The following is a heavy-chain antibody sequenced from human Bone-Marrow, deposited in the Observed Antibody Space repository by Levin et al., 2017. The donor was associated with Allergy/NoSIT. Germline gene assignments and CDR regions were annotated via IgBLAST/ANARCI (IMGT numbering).Heavy chain of an antibody. Sequence: SGGSLRLSCAASGFTFSSYEMNWVRQAPGKGLEWVSYISSSGSTIYYADSVKGRFTISRDNAKNSLYLQMNSLRAEDTAVYYCARDAPINNYGEVVTPPDYWGQGTLVTVSS. V-gene: IGHV3-48*03. D-gene: IGHD4-17*01. CDR2: ISSSGSTI. CDR3: ARDAPINNYGEVVTPPDY. CDR1: GFTFSSYE. J-gene: IGHJ4*02.